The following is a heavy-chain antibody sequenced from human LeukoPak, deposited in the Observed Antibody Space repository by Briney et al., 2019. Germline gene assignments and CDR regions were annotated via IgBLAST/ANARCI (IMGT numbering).Heavy chain of an antibody. CDR2: ISWNSGSI. CDR3: AKNKWAAAGPYPALFDY. V-gene: IGHV3-9*01. Sequence: AGGSLRLSCAASGFTFDDYAMHWVRQAPGKGLEWVSGISWNSGSIGYADSVKGRFTISRDNAKNSLYLQMNSLRAEDTALYYCAKNKWAAAGPYPALFDYWGQGTLVTVSS. J-gene: IGHJ4*02. CDR1: GFTFDDYA. D-gene: IGHD6-13*01.